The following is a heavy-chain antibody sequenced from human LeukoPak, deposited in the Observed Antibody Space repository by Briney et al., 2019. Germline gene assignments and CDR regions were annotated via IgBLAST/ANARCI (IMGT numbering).Heavy chain of an antibody. CDR2: ISYDGSNK. Sequence: GGSLRLSCAASGFTFSSYGMHWVRQAPGKGLEWVGVISYDGSNKYYADSVKARFTISRDNSKNTLYLQMNSLRAEDTAVYYCAKDLSGGGGYEYYYYGMDVWGQGTTVTVSS. J-gene: IGHJ6*02. CDR3: AKDLSGGGGYEYYYYGMDV. V-gene: IGHV3-30*18. D-gene: IGHD5-12*01. CDR1: GFTFSSYG.